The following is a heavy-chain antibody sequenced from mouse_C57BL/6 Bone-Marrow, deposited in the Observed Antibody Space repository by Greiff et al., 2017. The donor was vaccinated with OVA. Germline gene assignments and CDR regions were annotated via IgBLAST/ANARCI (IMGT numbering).Heavy chain of an antibody. J-gene: IGHJ4*01. Sequence: EVQLHQSGAELVRPGSSVKMSCKTSGYTFTSYGINWVKQRPGQGLEWIGYIYIGNGYTENNEKFKGKATLTSDTSSSTAYMQLSRLTSEYSAIYVCESGGEGYYAMDYWGQGTSVTVSS. CDR2: IYIGNGYT. V-gene: IGHV1-58*01. CDR3: ESGGEGYYAMDY. CDR1: GYTFTSYG.